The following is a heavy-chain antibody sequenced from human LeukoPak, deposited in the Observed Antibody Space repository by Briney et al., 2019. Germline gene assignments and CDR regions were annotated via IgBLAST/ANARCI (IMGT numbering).Heavy chain of an antibody. J-gene: IGHJ4*02. CDR2: ISSSSSYT. Sequence: GGSLILSCAASGFTFSDYYMSWIRQAPGKGLEWVSYISSSSSYTNYADSVKGRFTISRDNAKNSLYLQMNSLRAEDTAVYYCAKSSGFVVVTLFEYWGQGTLVTVSS. CDR1: GFTFSDYY. CDR3: AKSSGFVVVTLFEY. D-gene: IGHD2-21*02. V-gene: IGHV3-11*03.